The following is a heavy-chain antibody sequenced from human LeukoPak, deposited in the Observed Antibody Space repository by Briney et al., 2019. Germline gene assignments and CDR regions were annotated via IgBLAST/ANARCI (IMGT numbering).Heavy chain of an antibody. V-gene: IGHV3-23*01. Sequence: GGSLRLSCAASGFTFSSYAMNWVRQAPGKGLEWVSGISGNTENTYYADSVKGRFTISRDNPKNTVYLQMNSLRAEDTAVYYCANHHYYFDYWGQGTLVTVSS. CDR3: ANHHYYFDY. CDR1: GFTFSSYA. J-gene: IGHJ4*02. CDR2: ISGNTENT.